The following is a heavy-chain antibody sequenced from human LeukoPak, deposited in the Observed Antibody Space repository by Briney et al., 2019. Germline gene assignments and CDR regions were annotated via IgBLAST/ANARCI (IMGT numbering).Heavy chain of an antibody. D-gene: IGHD3-10*01. Sequence: AGSLTLTCAASGFTFSGYAMSWVRQAPGKGLEWVSAISGSGGSTYYADSVKGRFTISRDNSKHTLYLLINSLGAEAAVVYYWAKNRVGFTMVRRFLGLLDYSGHGTPGTVSP. CDR1: GFTFSGYA. CDR3: AKNRVGFTMVRRFLGLLDY. J-gene: IGHJ4*01. CDR2: ISGSGGST. V-gene: IGHV3-23*01.